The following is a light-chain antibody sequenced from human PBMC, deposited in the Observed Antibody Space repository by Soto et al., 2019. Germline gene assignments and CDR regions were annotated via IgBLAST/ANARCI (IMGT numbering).Light chain of an antibody. CDR1: QSINSN. V-gene: IGKV3-15*01. CDR3: QQYNNWPPEVT. Sequence: EIVMTQSPATLSVSPGERATLSCRASQSINSNLAWYQQKPVQAPRLLINGASTRATGIPARFSGSGSGTEFTLTISSLQSEDFAIYYCQQYNNWPPEVTFGQGTRLETK. J-gene: IGKJ5*01. CDR2: GAS.